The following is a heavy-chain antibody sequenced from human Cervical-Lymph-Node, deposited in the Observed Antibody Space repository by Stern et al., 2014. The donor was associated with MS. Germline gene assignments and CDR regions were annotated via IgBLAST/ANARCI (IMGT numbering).Heavy chain of an antibody. D-gene: IGHD1-7*01. J-gene: IGHJ4*02. Sequence: VQLVESGGGVVQPGRSLRLSCAASGFTISNYGMHWVRQAPGKGLEWLAVIWYDGNKKYYADSVKGRFTISRDNSKNTLFLQMSSLTAEDTALYYCARGNWNYEGMGYWGQGTLVTVSS. V-gene: IGHV3-33*01. CDR1: GFTISNYG. CDR3: ARGNWNYEGMGY. CDR2: IWYDGNKK.